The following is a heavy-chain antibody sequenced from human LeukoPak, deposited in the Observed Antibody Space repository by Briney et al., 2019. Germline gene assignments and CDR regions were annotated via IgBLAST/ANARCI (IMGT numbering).Heavy chain of an antibody. CDR1: GGSISTYY. J-gene: IGHJ3*02. Sequence: SETLSLTCTVSGGSISTYYWSWIRQPPGKGLEWIGYIYYSGSTNYNPSLKSRVTISVDTSKNQFSLRLTSVTAADTAVYYCARVSRSGYGSRGAFDIWGQGTMVTVSS. V-gene: IGHV4-59*01. CDR3: ARVSRSGYGSRGAFDI. D-gene: IGHD3-22*01. CDR2: IYYSGST.